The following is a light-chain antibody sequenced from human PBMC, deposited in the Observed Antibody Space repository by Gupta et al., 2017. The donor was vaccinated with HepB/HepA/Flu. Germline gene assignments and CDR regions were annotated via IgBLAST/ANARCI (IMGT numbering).Light chain of an antibody. Sequence: VITPSPASLSVSPGERATLSCRASQSVTSNLAWYQQKPGQAPRLLIYGASTRATGIPARFSGSGSGTEFTLTISSLQSEDFAVYYCQQYNNWPFTFGGGTKVEIK. V-gene: IGKV3-15*01. CDR2: GAS. CDR3: QQYNNWPFT. CDR1: QSVTSN. J-gene: IGKJ4*01.